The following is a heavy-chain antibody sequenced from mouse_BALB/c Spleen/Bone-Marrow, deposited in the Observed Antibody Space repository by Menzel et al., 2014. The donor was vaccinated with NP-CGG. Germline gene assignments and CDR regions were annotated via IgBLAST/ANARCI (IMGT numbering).Heavy chain of an antibody. Sequence: VQLQQSGAELVKPGASVKLSCKAPGYTFTSYWMHWVKQRPGQGLEWIGEIDPSDSYTNYNQKFKGKATLTVDKSSSTAYMQLSSLTSEDSAVYFCAGWLLRYYAMDDWGQGTSVTVSS. D-gene: IGHD2-3*01. CDR1: GYTFTSYW. V-gene: IGHV1-69*02. J-gene: IGHJ4*01. CDR3: AGWLLRYYAMDD. CDR2: IDPSDSYT.